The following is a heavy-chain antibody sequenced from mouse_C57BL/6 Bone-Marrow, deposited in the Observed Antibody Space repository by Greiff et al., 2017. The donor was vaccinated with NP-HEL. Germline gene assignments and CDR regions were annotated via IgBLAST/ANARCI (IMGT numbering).Heavy chain of an antibody. J-gene: IGHJ2*01. CDR2: ISSGGSYT. V-gene: IGHV5-6*01. CDR3: ARHPLYDGYPFAY. D-gene: IGHD2-3*01. CDR1: GFTFSSYG. Sequence: EVQGVESGGDLVKPGGSLKLSCAASGFTFSSYGMSWVRQTPDKRLEWVATISSGGSYTYYPDSVKGRFTISRDNAKNTLYLQMSSLKSEDTAMYYCARHPLYDGYPFAYWGQGTTLTVSS.